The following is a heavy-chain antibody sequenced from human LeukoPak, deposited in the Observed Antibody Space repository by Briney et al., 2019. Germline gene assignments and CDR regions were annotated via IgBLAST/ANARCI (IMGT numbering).Heavy chain of an antibody. Sequence: SETLSLTCAVYGGSFSGYYWSWIRQPPGKGLEWIGEINHSGSTNYNPSLKSRVTMSVDTSKNQFSLKLSSVTAADTAVYYCAREFSWGNNWFDPWGQGTLVTVSS. CDR2: INHSGST. CDR3: AREFSWGNNWFDP. V-gene: IGHV4-34*01. J-gene: IGHJ5*02. CDR1: GGSFSGYY. D-gene: IGHD3-16*01.